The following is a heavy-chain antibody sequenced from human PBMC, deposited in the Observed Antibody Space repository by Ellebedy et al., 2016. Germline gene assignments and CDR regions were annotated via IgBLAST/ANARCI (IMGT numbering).Heavy chain of an antibody. V-gene: IGHV4-59*08. D-gene: IGHD4-17*01. Sequence: SETLSLTCIVSGGSISSYYWSWIRQPPGKGLDWIGYFSFSGSTNYNPSLKSRVTISVDTSKNQFSLKLSSVTAADTAVYFCARQHFGDYVDYWGQGILVTVSS. CDR1: GGSISSYY. CDR2: FSFSGST. J-gene: IGHJ4*02. CDR3: ARQHFGDYVDY.